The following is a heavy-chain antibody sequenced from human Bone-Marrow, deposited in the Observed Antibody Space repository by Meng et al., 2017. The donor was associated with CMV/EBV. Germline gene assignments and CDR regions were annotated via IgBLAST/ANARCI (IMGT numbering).Heavy chain of an antibody. CDR1: GYTFTGDY. CDR3: ARVDIVVVPAALGGYYYYGMDV. Sequence: ASVKVSCKASGYTFTGDYMHWVRQAPGQGLEWMGWISAYNGNTNYAQKLQGRVTMTTDTSTSTAYMELRSLRSDDTAVYYCARVDIVVVPAALGGYYYYGMDVWGQGTTVTVYS. J-gene: IGHJ6*02. V-gene: IGHV1-18*04. D-gene: IGHD2-2*01. CDR2: ISAYNGNT.